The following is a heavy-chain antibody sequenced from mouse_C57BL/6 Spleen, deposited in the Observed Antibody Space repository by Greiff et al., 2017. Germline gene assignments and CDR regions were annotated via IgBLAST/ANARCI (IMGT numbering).Heavy chain of an antibody. CDR1: GFSLTSYS. Sequence: VQLQQSGPGLVAPSQSLSITCTVSGFSLTSYSISWVRQPPGKGLEWLGVIWPGGGTNYNSALKSRLSISKDNSKSQVFLKMNSLQTDDTARYYCARRPDYGSSLDYWGQGTTLTVSS. CDR3: ARRPDYGSSLDY. CDR2: IWPGGGT. V-gene: IGHV2-9-1*01. D-gene: IGHD1-1*01. J-gene: IGHJ2*01.